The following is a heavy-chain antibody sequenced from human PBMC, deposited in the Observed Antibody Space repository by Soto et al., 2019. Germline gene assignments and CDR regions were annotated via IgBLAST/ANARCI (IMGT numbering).Heavy chain of an antibody. CDR3: ARDSRPKIAAANWFDP. V-gene: IGHV3-21*01. J-gene: IGHJ5*02. CDR2: ISSSSSYI. CDR1: GFTFSSYS. Sequence: GGSLRLSCAASGFTFSSYSMNWVRQAPGKGLEWVSSISSSSSYIYYADSVKGRFTISRDNAKNSLYLQMNSLRAEDTAVYYCARDSRPKIAAANWFDPWGQGTLVTVSS. D-gene: IGHD6-13*01.